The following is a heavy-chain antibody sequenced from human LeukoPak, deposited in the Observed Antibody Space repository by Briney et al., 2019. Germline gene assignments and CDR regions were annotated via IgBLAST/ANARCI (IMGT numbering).Heavy chain of an antibody. V-gene: IGHV4-39*01. CDR1: GGSLSSSSYY. J-gene: IGHJ4*02. Sequence: PSETLSLTCTVSGGSLSSSSYYWGWIRQPPGKGQEWIGSIYYSGSTYSNPSLKSRVTISVDTHQNQFALKLAAVTAADPAGYYCARMGDSSGYYSGDLDYSGQGTLFTVSS. CDR3: ARMGDSSGYYSGDLDY. D-gene: IGHD3-22*01. CDR2: IYYSGST.